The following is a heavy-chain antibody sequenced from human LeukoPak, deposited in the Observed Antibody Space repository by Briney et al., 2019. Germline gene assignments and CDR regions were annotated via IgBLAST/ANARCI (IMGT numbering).Heavy chain of an antibody. Sequence: PSETLSLTCSVSGDSISNGHYYWGWIRQPPGKGLEWLATISSRGSTFYNPSLKSRVTISVDTSKNQISLNLSSVTASDTSLYYCARLNPLEHLFSFYFDSWGQGILATVSS. V-gene: IGHV4-39*01. D-gene: IGHD3-3*01. CDR2: ISSRGST. CDR1: GDSISNGHYY. CDR3: ARLNPLEHLFSFYFDS. J-gene: IGHJ4*02.